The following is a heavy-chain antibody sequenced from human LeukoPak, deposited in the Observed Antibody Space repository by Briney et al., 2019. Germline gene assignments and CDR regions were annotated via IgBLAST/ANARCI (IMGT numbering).Heavy chain of an antibody. D-gene: IGHD1-26*01. Sequence: SETLSLTCSASGGSISSSNYYWGWIRQPPGKGLEWIGSIYYSGSTYYNPSLKSRVTISVDTSKNQFSLKLSSVTAADTAVYYCARGGIGIQRLDYWGQGTLVTVSS. V-gene: IGHV4-39*07. CDR2: IYYSGST. CDR3: ARGGIGIQRLDY. J-gene: IGHJ4*02. CDR1: GGSISSSNYY.